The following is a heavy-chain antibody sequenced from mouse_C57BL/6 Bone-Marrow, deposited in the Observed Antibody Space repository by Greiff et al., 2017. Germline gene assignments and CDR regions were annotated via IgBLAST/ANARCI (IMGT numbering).Heavy chain of an antibody. Sequence: EVQLVESGAGLVKPGGSLKLSCAASGFTFSSYAMSWVRQTPEKRLEWVAYISSGGDYIYYADTVKGRFTISRDNARNTLYLQMSSLKSEDTAMYYCTRAGLLLFAYWGQGTLVTVSA. CDR1: GFTFSSYA. V-gene: IGHV5-9-1*02. CDR3: TRAGLLLFAY. D-gene: IGHD2-3*01. CDR2: ISSGGDYI. J-gene: IGHJ3*01.